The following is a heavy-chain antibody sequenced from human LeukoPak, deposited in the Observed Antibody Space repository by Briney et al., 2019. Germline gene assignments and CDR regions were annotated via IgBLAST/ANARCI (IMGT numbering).Heavy chain of an antibody. Sequence: SETLSLTCTVSGASISDYYWSCIRQPPGQGLEWIGYVFDSGGANYNPSLKSRVTISVETSKNQFSVKLGSVTAADTAVYYCAAALGRYGDYSRGYYFDYWGQGALVTVSS. CDR2: VFDSGGA. CDR3: AAALGRYGDYSRGYYFDY. V-gene: IGHV4-59*13. J-gene: IGHJ4*02. D-gene: IGHD4-17*01. CDR1: GASISDYY.